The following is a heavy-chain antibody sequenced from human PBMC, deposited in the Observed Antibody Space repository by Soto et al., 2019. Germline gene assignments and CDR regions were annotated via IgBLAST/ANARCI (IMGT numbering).Heavy chain of an antibody. J-gene: IGHJ4*02. Sequence: GGSLRLSCAASGFTFSNYGMHWVRQAPGKGLEWVALIWYDGSNKNYADSVKGRFTISRDNSRNTLYLQMNSLSAEDTAAYYCARIKSTIWAEGEDYWGQGTRVTVSS. CDR2: IWYDGSNK. CDR1: GFTFSNYG. CDR3: ARIKSTIWAEGEDY. D-gene: IGHD3-16*01. V-gene: IGHV3-33*01.